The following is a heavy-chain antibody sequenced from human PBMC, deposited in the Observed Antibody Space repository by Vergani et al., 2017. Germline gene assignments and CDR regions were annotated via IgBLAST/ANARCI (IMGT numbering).Heavy chain of an antibody. CDR1: GFPFSNAW. D-gene: IGHD1-26*01. CDR2: VGFDGSET. V-gene: IGHV3-74*01. J-gene: IGHJ4*02. CDR3: ARDGAGTIDFDY. Sequence: EVQLVESGGGLVQPGGSLRLSCAASGFPFSNAWIHWVRQGPGKGLEWVSRVGFDGSETVYADSVKGRFTISKDSAMNTVHLQMANVRAKDTAVYFCARDGAGTIDFDYWGPGILVTVSS.